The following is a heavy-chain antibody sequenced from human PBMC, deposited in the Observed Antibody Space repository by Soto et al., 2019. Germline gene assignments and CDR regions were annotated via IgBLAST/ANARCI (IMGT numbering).Heavy chain of an antibody. J-gene: IGHJ4*02. CDR1: GFTFSSYA. D-gene: IGHD3-16*01. CDR2: ISYSGSYK. Sequence: GGSLRLSCAASGFTFSSYAMSWVRQAPGKGLEWVSAISYSGSYKYYADSVKGRFTISRDNYKNTLHLQMDSLRAEDTAVYYCAKNFIPLSPDLYFDSWGQGTLVTVSS. CDR3: AKNFIPLSPDLYFDS. V-gene: IGHV3-30*18.